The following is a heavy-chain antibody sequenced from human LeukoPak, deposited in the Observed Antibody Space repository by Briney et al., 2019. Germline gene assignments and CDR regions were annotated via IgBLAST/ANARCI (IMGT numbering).Heavy chain of an antibody. Sequence: GGSLRLSCAASGFTFSSYAMSWVRQAPGKGLEWVSAISGSGGNTYYADSVKGRFTISRDNSKNTLYLQMNSLRAEDTAVYYCAKGGCSSTSCYSDYWGQETLVTVSS. CDR2: ISGSGGNT. V-gene: IGHV3-23*01. D-gene: IGHD2-2*02. CDR1: GFTFSSYA. CDR3: AKGGCSSTSCYSDY. J-gene: IGHJ4*02.